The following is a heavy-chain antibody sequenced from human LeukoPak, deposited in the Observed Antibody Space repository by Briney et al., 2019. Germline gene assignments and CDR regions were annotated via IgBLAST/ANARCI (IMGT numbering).Heavy chain of an antibody. CDR2: IKQDGSEK. Sequence: PGGSLRLSCAASGFTFSSKWMSWVRQAPGKGLEWVANIKQDGSEKYYVDPVKGRFTISRDNSKNTLYLQMNGLRADDTAIYYCVKDPFYGGNPLYYFHYWGQGTLVTVSS. CDR3: VKDPFYGGNPLYYFHY. J-gene: IGHJ4*02. V-gene: IGHV3-7*01. CDR1: GFTFSSKW. D-gene: IGHD4-23*01.